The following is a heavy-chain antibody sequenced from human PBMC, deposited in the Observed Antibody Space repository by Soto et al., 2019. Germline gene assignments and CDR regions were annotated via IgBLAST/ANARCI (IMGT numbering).Heavy chain of an antibody. Sequence: GGSLRLSCAASGFTFSSYSMNWVRQAPGKGLEWVSSISSSSSYIYYADSVKGRFTISRDNAKNSLYLQMNSLRAEDTAVYYCARDRNYDILTGYKISHYDAFDIWGQGTMVTVSS. D-gene: IGHD3-9*01. CDR1: GFTFSSYS. V-gene: IGHV3-21*01. CDR2: ISSSSSYI. J-gene: IGHJ3*02. CDR3: ARDRNYDILTGYKISHYDAFDI.